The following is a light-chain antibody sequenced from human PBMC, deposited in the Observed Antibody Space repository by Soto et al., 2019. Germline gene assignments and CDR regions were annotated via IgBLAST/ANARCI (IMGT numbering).Light chain of an antibody. CDR3: QQYRT. Sequence: DIQMTQSPSSLSASVGDRVTISCRGSQGISSWLAWYQQKPGKAPRLLIYKASSLASGVPSRFSGSGSWTEFTLTISSLQPDDFATYYCQQYRTFGQGTKVDIK. CDR1: QGISSW. CDR2: KAS. J-gene: IGKJ1*01. V-gene: IGKV1-5*03.